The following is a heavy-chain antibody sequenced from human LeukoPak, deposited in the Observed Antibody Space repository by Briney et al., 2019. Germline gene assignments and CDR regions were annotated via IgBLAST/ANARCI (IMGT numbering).Heavy chain of an antibody. D-gene: IGHD2/OR15-2a*01. Sequence: SETLSLTCSVSGGSTSGFYWSWIRQPPGKGPEWIGYVYYTGDSNYNPSLKSRVSMSLDTSENQVSLRLSSVTAADTAVYYCARHPFSTPFDYWGRGTLVTVSS. V-gene: IGHV4-59*08. J-gene: IGHJ4*02. CDR1: GGSTSGFY. CDR3: ARHPFSTPFDY. CDR2: VYYTGDS.